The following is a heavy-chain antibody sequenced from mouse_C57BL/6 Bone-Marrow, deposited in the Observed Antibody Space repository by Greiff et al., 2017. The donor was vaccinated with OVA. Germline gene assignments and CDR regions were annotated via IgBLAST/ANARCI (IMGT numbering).Heavy chain of an antibody. CDR1: GFSLTSYG. Sequence: VQLVESGPGLVQPSQSLSITCTVSGFSLTSYGVHWVRQSPGKGLEWLGVIWSGGSTDYNAAFISRLSISKDNSKSQVFFKMNSLQADDTAIYYCARNPLYYCSSYWYFDVWGTGTTGTVSS. CDR2: IWSGGST. J-gene: IGHJ1*03. V-gene: IGHV2-2*01. D-gene: IGHD1-1*01. CDR3: ARNPLYYCSSYWYFDV.